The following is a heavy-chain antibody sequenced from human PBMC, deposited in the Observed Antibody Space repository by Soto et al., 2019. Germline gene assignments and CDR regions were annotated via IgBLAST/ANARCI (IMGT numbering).Heavy chain of an antibody. CDR2: IIPIFGTA. D-gene: IGHD1-26*01. CDR3: ARGSGLVGDPYYYGMDV. Sequence: SVKVSCKASAGTFSSYAISCVRQAPGQGLEWMGGIIPIFGTANYAQKFQGRVTITADESTSTAYMELSSLRSEDTAVYYCARGSGLVGDPYYYGMDVWAKGPRSPSP. J-gene: IGHJ6*02. CDR1: AGTFSSYA. V-gene: IGHV1-69*13.